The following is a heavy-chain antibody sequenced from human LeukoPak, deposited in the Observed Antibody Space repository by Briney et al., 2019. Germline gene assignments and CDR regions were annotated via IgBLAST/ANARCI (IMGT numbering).Heavy chain of an antibody. V-gene: IGHV4-59*01. CDR2: IYYSGST. CDR1: GGSISSYY. D-gene: IGHD4-17*01. J-gene: IGHJ6*02. CDR3: ARDQGGGDYRYYYGMDV. Sequence: PSETLSLTCTVSGGSISSYYWSWIRQPPGKGLEWIGYIYYSGSTNYNPSLKSRVTISVDTSKNQFSLKLSSVTAADTAVYYCARDQGGGDYRYYYGMDVWGQGTTVTVSS.